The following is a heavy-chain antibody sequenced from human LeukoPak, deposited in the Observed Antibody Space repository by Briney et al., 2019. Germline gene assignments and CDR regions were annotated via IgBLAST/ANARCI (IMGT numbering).Heavy chain of an antibody. CDR2: INHSGST. CDR1: GGSFSGYY. D-gene: IGHD3-22*01. J-gene: IGHJ3*02. Sequence: SETLSLTCAVYGGSFSGYYWSWIRQPPGKGLEWIGEINHSGSTNYNPSLKSRVTISVDTSKNQFSLKLSSVTAADTAVYYCGRPLSYYSDSSGDNAFDIWGQGTMVTVSS. V-gene: IGHV4-34*01. CDR3: GRPLSYYSDSSGDNAFDI.